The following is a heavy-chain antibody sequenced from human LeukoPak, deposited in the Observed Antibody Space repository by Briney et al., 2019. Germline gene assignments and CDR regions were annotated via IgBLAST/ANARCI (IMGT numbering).Heavy chain of an antibody. V-gene: IGHV4-30-2*01. CDR1: GVSVGSGGYS. D-gene: IGHD2-21*02. Sequence: PSETLSLTCGVSGVSVGSGGYSWSWIRQPPGKGLEWIGYVYHSGSTYYNPSLKSRLAIPMDRSKNHFSLKLISVTAADTAVYYCSSSYCGGDCSHSLLTDWGQGILVIVSS. J-gene: IGHJ4*02. CDR3: SSSYCGGDCSHSLLTD. CDR2: VYHSGST.